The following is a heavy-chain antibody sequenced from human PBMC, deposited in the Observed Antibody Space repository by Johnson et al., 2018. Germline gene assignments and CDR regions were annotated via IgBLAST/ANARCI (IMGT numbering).Heavy chain of an antibody. Sequence: VQLQESGGTLVQPGGSLKLSCAASGFTFSNFWMHWVRRPPGKGLVWVSRIKRDGTSISYADSVRGRFTISRDNAKNILYLQMNSLRGEDTALYYCVLSLVRGECFPYWGQGTLVTVSS. CDR2: IKRDGTSI. CDR3: VLSLVRGECFPY. V-gene: IGHV3-74*01. J-gene: IGHJ1*01. CDR1: GFTFSNFW. D-gene: IGHD6-6*01.